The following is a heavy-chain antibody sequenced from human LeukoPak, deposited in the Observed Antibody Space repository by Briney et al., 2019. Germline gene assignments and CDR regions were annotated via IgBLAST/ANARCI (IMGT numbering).Heavy chain of an antibody. CDR1: GFTFSSFV. V-gene: IGHV3-33*01. D-gene: IGHD2-2*01. Sequence: GGSLRPSCAPSGFTFSSFVMHWVRQAPGKGWDWVALIWYDGSDIYYADSVKGRFIISRDNSKNTLYLQMNTLRAEDTAVYYSARGSAALYYFDFWGQGTLVTVSS. J-gene: IGHJ4*02. CDR3: ARGSAALYYFDF. CDR2: IWYDGSDI.